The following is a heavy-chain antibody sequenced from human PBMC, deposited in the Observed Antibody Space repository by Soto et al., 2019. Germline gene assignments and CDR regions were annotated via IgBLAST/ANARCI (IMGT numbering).Heavy chain of an antibody. V-gene: IGHV1-69*01. CDR2: IIPIFGTA. Sequence: QVQLVQSGAEVKKPGSSVKVSCKASGGTFSSYAISWVLQAPGQGLEWMGGIIPIFGTANYAQKFQGRVTITADESTSTAYMELSSLRSEDTAVYYCARDDELSGAVHYYCYGMDVWGQGTTVTVSS. CDR1: GGTFSSYA. D-gene: IGHD3-16*02. CDR3: ARDDELSGAVHYYCYGMDV. J-gene: IGHJ6*02.